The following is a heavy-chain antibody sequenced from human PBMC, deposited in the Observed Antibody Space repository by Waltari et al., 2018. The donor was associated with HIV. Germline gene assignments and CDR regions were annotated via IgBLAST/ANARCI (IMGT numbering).Heavy chain of an antibody. Sequence: QLQLQESGPGLVKPSETLSLTCTVSGGSISSSSYYWGWIRQPPGKGLEWIGSIYYSGSTYYNQSLKSRVTISVDTSKNQFSLKLSSVTAADTAVYYCARVQTGVDTAMVNRYFDLWGRGTLVTVSS. CDR2: IYYSGST. V-gene: IGHV4-39*01. CDR3: ARVQTGVDTAMVNRYFDL. CDR1: GGSISSSSYY. J-gene: IGHJ2*01. D-gene: IGHD5-18*01.